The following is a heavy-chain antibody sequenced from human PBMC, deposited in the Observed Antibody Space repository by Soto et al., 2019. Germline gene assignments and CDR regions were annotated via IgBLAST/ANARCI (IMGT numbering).Heavy chain of an antibody. CDR3: ATDKGDFTFGP. V-gene: IGHV1-18*04. CDR1: GYSFSTNG. D-gene: IGHD3-3*01. J-gene: IGHJ5*02. Sequence: QVQLAQSGAEVKKPGASITVSCKASGYSFSTNGVSWVRQAPGQGLEWMGWISANTGDTLYAEKFEDRITLTADTPTTTAYMEFRSLRPDDSATYFCATDKGDFTFGPWGQGTLITVSS. CDR2: ISANTGDT.